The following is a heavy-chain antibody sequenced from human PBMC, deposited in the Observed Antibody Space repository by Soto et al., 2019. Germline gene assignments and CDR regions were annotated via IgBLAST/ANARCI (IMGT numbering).Heavy chain of an antibody. Sequence: QVQLVQSGAEVKKTGASVKVSCKASGYTFIGYYIHWVRQAPGQGLEWMGWINPNSGGTNYAQRFKGWVTMTRDMSISTAYMELSRLKSDDTAVYYCARVGGGLASLGYYGMDVWGQGTTVTVSS. D-gene: IGHD3-10*01. J-gene: IGHJ6*02. V-gene: IGHV1-2*04. CDR3: ARVGGGLASLGYYGMDV. CDR1: GYTFIGYY. CDR2: INPNSGGT.